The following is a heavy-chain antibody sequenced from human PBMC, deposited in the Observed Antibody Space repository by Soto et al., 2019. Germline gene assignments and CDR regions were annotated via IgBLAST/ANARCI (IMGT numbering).Heavy chain of an antibody. D-gene: IGHD2-8*01. CDR3: ARDKGYCTNGVCYHLDV. CDR2: ISYDGSNK. CDR1: GFTFSSYG. J-gene: IGHJ6*04. V-gene: IGHV3-30*03. Sequence: GGSLRLSCAASGFTFSSYGMHWVRQAPGKGLEWVAVISYDGSNKYYADSVKGRFTISRDNAKNSLYLQMNSLRAEDTAVYYCARDKGYCTNGVCYHLDVWGKGTTVTVSS.